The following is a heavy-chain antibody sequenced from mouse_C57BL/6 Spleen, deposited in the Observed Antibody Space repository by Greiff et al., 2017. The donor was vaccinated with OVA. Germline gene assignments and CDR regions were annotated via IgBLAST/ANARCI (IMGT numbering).Heavy chain of an antibody. D-gene: IGHD1-1*01. CDR1: GYTFTDYY. CDR2: INPNNGGT. J-gene: IGHJ3*01. Sequence: EVQLQQSGPELVKPGASVKISCKASGYTFTDYYMNWVKQSHGKSLEWIGDINPNNGGTSYNQKFKGKATLTVDKSSSTAYMELRSLTSGDSAVYYCARTYYGSSWGQGTLVTVSA. V-gene: IGHV1-26*01. CDR3: ARTYYGSS.